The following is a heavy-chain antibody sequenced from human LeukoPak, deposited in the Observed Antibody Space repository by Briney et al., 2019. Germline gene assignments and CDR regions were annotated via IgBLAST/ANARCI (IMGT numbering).Heavy chain of an antibody. D-gene: IGHD4/OR15-4a*01. Sequence: GGSLRLSCAASGFTFSDYYMSWIRQAPGKGLEWVSYISNSGDTMYYADSVKGRFTISRDNAQHSLYLQMNSLRAEDTAVYYCARAPRLSDYWGQETLVTVSS. CDR2: ISNSGDTM. J-gene: IGHJ4*02. CDR1: GFTFSDYY. CDR3: ARAPRLSDY. V-gene: IGHV3-11*01.